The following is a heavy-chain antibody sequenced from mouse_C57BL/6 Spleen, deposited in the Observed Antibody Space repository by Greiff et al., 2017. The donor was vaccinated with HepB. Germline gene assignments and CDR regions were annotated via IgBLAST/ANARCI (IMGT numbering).Heavy chain of an antibody. Sequence: EVKLEESGPGLVKPSQSLSLTCSVTGYSITSGYYWNWIRQFPGNKLEWMGYISYDGSNNYNPSLKNRISITRDTSKNQFFLKLNSVTTEDTATYYCARGEIYYYAMDYWGQGTSVTVSS. CDR3: ARGEIYYYAMDY. CDR2: ISYDGSN. CDR1: GYSITSGYY. J-gene: IGHJ4*01. V-gene: IGHV3-6*01.